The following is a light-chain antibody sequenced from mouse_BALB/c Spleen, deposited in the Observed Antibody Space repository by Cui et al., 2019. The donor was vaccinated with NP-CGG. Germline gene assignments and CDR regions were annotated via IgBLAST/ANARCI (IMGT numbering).Light chain of an antibody. Sequence: QAVVTQESALTTSPGETVTLTCRSSTRAVTTSNYANWVQEKPNHLFTGLIGGTKNRAQGVPARFSGSLIGDKAALIITGAQTEDEAIYFCVLWYSNHWVFGGGTKLTVL. CDR2: GTK. CDR3: VLWYSNHWV. J-gene: IGLJ1*01. CDR1: TRAVTTSNY. V-gene: IGLV1*01.